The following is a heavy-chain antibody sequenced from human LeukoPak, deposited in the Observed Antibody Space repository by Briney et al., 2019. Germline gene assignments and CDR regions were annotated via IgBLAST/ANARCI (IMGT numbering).Heavy chain of an antibody. CDR2: IIDSGSTS. J-gene: IGHJ4*02. CDR3: AKRGRYYFDY. V-gene: IGHV3-23*01. Sequence: GGSLRLSCAASGFTFSSYATSWVRQAPGKGLEWVSSIIDSGSTSFYADPVKGRFTISRDNSKNTLFLQMNSLRAEDTALYYCAKRGRYYFDYWGQGTLVTVSS. D-gene: IGHD3-10*01. CDR1: GFTFSSYA.